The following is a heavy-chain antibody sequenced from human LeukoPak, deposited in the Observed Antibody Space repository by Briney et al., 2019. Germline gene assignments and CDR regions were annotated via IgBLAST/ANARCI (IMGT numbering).Heavy chain of an antibody. J-gene: IGHJ4*02. CDR2: ISGSGGST. CDR3: AKTTAGYSSGRYPGWPVDY. CDR1: GFTFSSYA. D-gene: IGHD6-19*01. Sequence: PGGSLRLSCAASGFTFSSYAMYWVRQAPGKGLEWVSGISGSGGSTYHADSVKGRFSISRDNSRNTVFLQMHSLRAEDTALYYCAKTTAGYSSGRYPGWPVDYWGQGTLVTASS. V-gene: IGHV3-23*01.